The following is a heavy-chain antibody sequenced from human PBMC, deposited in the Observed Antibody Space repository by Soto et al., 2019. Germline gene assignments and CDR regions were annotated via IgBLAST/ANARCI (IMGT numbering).Heavy chain of an antibody. V-gene: IGHV4-39*01. CDR3: ARTANYYHYWYFDL. D-gene: IGHD1-26*01. J-gene: IGHJ2*01. CDR2: IYYSGST. Sequence: QLLLQESGPGLVKPSETLSLTCNVSGDSISSSHYYWGWIRQPPGKGLEWIGTIYYSGSTYYSPSLRSRVPMSVDTSKNQFSLKLSSVTAADTAIYYCARTANYYHYWYFDLWGRGTLVTVSS. CDR1: GDSISSSHYY.